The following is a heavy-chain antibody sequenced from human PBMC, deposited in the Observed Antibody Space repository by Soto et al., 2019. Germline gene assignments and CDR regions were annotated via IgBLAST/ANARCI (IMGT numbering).Heavy chain of an antibody. J-gene: IGHJ4*02. Sequence: ESGGGVVQPGRSLRLSCAASGFTFSNYGMHWVRQAPGKGLEWVAVIWYDGSNKYYVDSVKGRFTISRDNSKNTLYLQMNSLRAEDTAVYYCARDLEAYSSGWYYFDYWGQGTLVTVSS. D-gene: IGHD6-19*01. CDR1: GFTFSNYG. CDR3: ARDLEAYSSGWYYFDY. V-gene: IGHV3-33*01. CDR2: IWYDGSNK.